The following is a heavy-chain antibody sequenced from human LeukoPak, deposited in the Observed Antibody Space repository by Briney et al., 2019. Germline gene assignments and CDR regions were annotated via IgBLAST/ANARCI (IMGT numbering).Heavy chain of an antibody. V-gene: IGHV4-61*02. CDR2: IYTSGST. CDR3: AREDLISGSSTIVDY. D-gene: IGHD1-26*01. Sequence: SQTLSLTCTVPGGSISSGSYYWSWIRQPAGKGLEWIGRIYTSGSTNYNPSLKSRVTISVDTSKNQFSLKLSSVTAADTAVYYCAREDLISGSSTIVDYWGQGTLVTVSS. CDR1: GGSISSGSYY. J-gene: IGHJ4*02.